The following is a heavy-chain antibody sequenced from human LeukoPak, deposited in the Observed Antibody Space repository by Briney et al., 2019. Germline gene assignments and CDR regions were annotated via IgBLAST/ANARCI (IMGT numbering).Heavy chain of an antibody. Sequence: GGSLRLSCAASGFQFSNYWMHWVGQVPGTGLFWVSRISNGGIRTYADSVKGRFTISRDNAKNSLYLQMNSLRAEDTAVYYCASQRTLYGGNSGDYWGQGTLVTVSS. V-gene: IGHV3-74*01. CDR2: ISNGGIRT. CDR1: GFQFSNYW. J-gene: IGHJ4*02. CDR3: ASQRTLYGGNSGDY. D-gene: IGHD4-23*01.